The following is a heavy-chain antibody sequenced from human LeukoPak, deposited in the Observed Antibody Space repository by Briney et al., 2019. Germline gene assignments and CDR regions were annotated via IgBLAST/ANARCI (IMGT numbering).Heavy chain of an antibody. Sequence: KPSETLSLTCTVSGASVSSASYWTWIRQPPGKGVEWIAHIYNGVNTNYNPSLKSRVTISVDTSKSRFSLRLNSVTAADTAVYYCARRAYCGGDCPNFDYWGQGTLVTVSS. CDR2: IYNGVNT. CDR3: ARRAYCGGDCPNFDY. J-gene: IGHJ4*02. D-gene: IGHD2-21*02. CDR1: GASVSSASY. V-gene: IGHV4-61*01.